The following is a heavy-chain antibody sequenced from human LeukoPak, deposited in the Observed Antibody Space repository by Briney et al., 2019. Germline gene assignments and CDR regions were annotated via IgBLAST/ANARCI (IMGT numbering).Heavy chain of an antibody. CDR1: GFTFSGSA. Sequence: GGSLRLSCATSGFTFSGSAIHWVRQASEKGLEWVGRIRSKANSYATTDVASVRGRFSISRDDSKNTAYLQMNSLKTEDTAVYYCTRPSYDSSVSGVVYWGQGTLVTVSS. CDR2: IRSKANSYAT. D-gene: IGHD3-22*01. CDR3: TRPSYDSSVSGVVY. J-gene: IGHJ4*02. V-gene: IGHV3-73*01.